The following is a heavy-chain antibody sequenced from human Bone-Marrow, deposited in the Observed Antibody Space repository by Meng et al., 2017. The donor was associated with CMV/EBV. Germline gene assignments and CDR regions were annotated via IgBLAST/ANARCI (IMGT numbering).Heavy chain of an antibody. CDR1: GFTFSSYA. D-gene: IGHD2-2*01. Sequence: GESLKISCAASGFTFSSYAMSWVRQAPGKGLEWVSAISGSGGSTYYADSVKGRFTISRDNSKNTLYLQMNSLRAEDTAVYYCATPGYQLLFPYHFDYWGQGTLVTVSS. V-gene: IGHV3-23*01. J-gene: IGHJ4*02. CDR2: ISGSGGST. CDR3: ATPGYQLLFPYHFDY.